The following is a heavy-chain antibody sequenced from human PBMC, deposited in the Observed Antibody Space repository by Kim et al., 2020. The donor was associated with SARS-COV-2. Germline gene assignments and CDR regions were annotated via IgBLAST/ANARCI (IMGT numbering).Heavy chain of an antibody. J-gene: IGHJ6*02. CDR2: ISSSSSYI. V-gene: IGHV3-21*01. D-gene: IGHD3-22*01. CDR1: GFTFSSYS. Sequence: GGSLRLSCAASGFTFSSYSMNWVRQAPGKGLEWVSSISSSSSYIYYADSVKGRFTISRDNAKNSLYLQMNSLRAEDTAVYYCARDNDYDSSGYLDYYYYGMDVWGQGTTVTVSS. CDR3: ARDNDYDSSGYLDYYYYGMDV.